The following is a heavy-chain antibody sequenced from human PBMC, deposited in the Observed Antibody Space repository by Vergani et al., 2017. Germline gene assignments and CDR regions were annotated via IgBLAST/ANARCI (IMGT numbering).Heavy chain of an antibody. CDR2: LTGGGGST. CDR1: GFTFSTYA. J-gene: IGHJ4*01. V-gene: IGHV3-23*01. D-gene: IGHD4-11*01. Sequence: EVQLLESGGSLKQPGGSVRLSCAASGFTFSTYAMHWVRQAPGKGLEWVSALTGGGGSTYYADSFKGRFIISRDNSRDTLYLQMNSLRPEDTATYYCVRDAGDYKNFFDSCGHETLVTVSS. CDR3: VRDAGDYKNFFDS.